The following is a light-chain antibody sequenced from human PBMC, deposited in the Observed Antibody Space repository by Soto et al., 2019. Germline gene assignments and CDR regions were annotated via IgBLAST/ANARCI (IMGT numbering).Light chain of an antibody. CDR1: QTTSHY. V-gene: IGKV1-39*01. CDR2: AAS. J-gene: IGKJ1*01. Sequence: DIQLTPSPSSLSASVGDRVTITCRASQTTSHYLNWYQEKPGKAPKLLIYAASSLQSGVPSRFSGSGSGTDFTLTISSLQPEDFATYYCQQSYSTRWTFGQGTKVEIK. CDR3: QQSYSTRWT.